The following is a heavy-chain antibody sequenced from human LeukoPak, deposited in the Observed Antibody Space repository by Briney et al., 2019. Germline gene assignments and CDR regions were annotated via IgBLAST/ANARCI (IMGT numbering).Heavy chain of an antibody. CDR1: GDSVSSNSAA. V-gene: IGHV6-1*01. Sequence: SQTLSLTCAISGDSVSSNSAAWNWIRQSPSRGLECLGRTYYRSKWYNDYAVSVKSRITINPDTSKNQFSLQLNSVTPEDTAVYYCASSSGWHELFDYWGQGTLVTVSS. CDR2: TYYRSKWYN. D-gene: IGHD6-19*01. CDR3: ASSSGWHELFDY. J-gene: IGHJ4*02.